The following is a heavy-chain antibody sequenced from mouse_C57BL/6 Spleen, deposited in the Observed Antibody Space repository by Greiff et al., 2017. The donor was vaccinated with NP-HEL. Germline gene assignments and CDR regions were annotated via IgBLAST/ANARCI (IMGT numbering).Heavy chain of an antibody. D-gene: IGHD3-2*02. CDR1: GFTFSSYA. Sequence: EVQGVESGGGLVKPGGSLKLSCAASGFTFSSYAMSWVRQTPEKRLEWVATISDGGSYTYYPDNVKGRFTISRDNAKNKLYLQLSLLKSEDTAVFYCARGTAQAAFAYWGQGTLVTVSA. CDR3: ARGTAQAAFAY. V-gene: IGHV5-4*01. CDR2: ISDGGSYT. J-gene: IGHJ3*01.